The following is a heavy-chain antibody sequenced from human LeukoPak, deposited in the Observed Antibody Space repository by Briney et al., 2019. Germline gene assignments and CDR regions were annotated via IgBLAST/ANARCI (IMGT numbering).Heavy chain of an antibody. D-gene: IGHD4-23*01. Sequence: SETLSLTCAVYGGSFSGYYWSWIRQPPGKGLEWIGEINHSGSTNYNPSLKSRVTISVDTSKNQFSLKLSSVTAADTAVYYCARGRRGGNPGGYYYYYYMDVWGKGTTVTVSS. CDR3: ARGRRGGNPGGYYYYYYMDV. V-gene: IGHV4-34*01. CDR2: INHSGST. J-gene: IGHJ6*03. CDR1: GGSFSGYY.